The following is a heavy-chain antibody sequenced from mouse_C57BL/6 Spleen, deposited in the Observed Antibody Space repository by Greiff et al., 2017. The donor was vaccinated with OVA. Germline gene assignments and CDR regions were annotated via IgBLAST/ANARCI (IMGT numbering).Heavy chain of an antibody. CDR2: ISSGSSTI. Sequence: DVMLVESGGGLVKPGGSLKLSCAASGFTFSDYGMHWVRQAPEKGLEWVAYISSGSSTIYYADTVKGRFTISRDNAKYTLFLKMNSLGTEDTAMYCCARNWDWYFGGWGTGTTVTVAS. D-gene: IGHD4-1*01. CDR3: ARNWDWYFGG. J-gene: IGHJ1*03. CDR1: GFTFSDYG. V-gene: IGHV5-17*01.